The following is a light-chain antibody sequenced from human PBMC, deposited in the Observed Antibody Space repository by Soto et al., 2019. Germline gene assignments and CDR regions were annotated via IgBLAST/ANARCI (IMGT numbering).Light chain of an antibody. V-gene: IGLV2-14*01. Sequence: QSVLTQPASVSGSPGQSITISCTGTSSDVGGYNYVSWYQRHPGKAPKLIIYDVSTRPSGVSNRFSGSKSGNTASLTISGLQAEDEADYYCSSHTSSSTLVVFGGGTKVTVL. CDR2: DVS. J-gene: IGLJ2*01. CDR3: SSHTSSSTLVV. CDR1: SSDVGGYNY.